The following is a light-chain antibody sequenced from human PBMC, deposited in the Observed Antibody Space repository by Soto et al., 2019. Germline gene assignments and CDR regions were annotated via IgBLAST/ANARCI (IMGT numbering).Light chain of an antibody. V-gene: IGKV3-11*01. CDR1: QSVSSY. J-gene: IGKJ2*01. Sequence: EIVLTQSPATLSLSPGERATLSCRASQSVSSYLAWYQQKPGQAPRLLIYDASNRATGIPARFSGSGSGTDFTLTRSSLEPEDFAVYYCQQRSNWPYTFGQGTKLEIK. CDR3: QQRSNWPYT. CDR2: DAS.